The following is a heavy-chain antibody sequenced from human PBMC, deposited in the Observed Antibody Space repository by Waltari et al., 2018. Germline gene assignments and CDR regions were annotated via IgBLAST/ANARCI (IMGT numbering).Heavy chain of an antibody. Sequence: QVQLQESGPGLVKPSETLSLTCTVSGGSLSSSYWSWIRQPPGTGLEWIGYIYYSGSTNYNPSLKSRVTISVDTSKNQFSLKLSSVTAADTAVYYCARNAGHDRVLLWFGDRPGAFDIWGQGTMVTVSS. CDR2: IYYSGST. CDR1: GGSLSSSY. D-gene: IGHD3-10*01. V-gene: IGHV4-59*01. J-gene: IGHJ3*02. CDR3: ARNAGHDRVLLWFGDRPGAFDI.